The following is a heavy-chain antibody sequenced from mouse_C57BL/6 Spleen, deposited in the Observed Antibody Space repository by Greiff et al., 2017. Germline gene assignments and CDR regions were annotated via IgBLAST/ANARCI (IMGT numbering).Heavy chain of an antibody. CDR3: ASGITTGVSYAMDY. CDR2: IDPGDGDT. CDR1: GYAFSSSW. V-gene: IGHV1-82*01. Sequence: VQLQQSGPELVKPGASVKLSCKASGYAFSSSWMNWVKQRPGKSLEWIGRIDPGDGDTNYNGKFKGKATLTADKSSSTAYMQRSSLTSEDSAVKCGASGITTGVSYAMDYWGQGTSVTVSS. J-gene: IGHJ4*01. D-gene: IGHD1-1*01.